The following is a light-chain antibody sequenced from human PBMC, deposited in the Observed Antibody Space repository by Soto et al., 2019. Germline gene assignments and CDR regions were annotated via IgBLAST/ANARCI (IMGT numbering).Light chain of an antibody. Sequence: IVLTHAPGTLSFSPGESATLSGRASQSISSSYLAWYQQKPGQAPRLLIYGASNRATAIPDRFSGSGSGTDFTLTISRLEPEDFAVYYCQQSDDSPGTFGQGTKVDIK. CDR3: QQSDDSPGT. CDR2: GAS. V-gene: IGKV3-20*01. J-gene: IGKJ1*01. CDR1: QSISSSY.